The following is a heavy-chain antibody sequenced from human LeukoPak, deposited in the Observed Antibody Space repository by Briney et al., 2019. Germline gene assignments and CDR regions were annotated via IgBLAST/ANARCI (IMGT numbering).Heavy chain of an antibody. Sequence: SETLSLTCTVSGGSISSSSYYWGWIRQPPGKGLEWIGSIYYSGSTYYNPSLKSRVTISVDTSKNQFSLKLSSVTAADTAVYYCARGLWFGRLGVPTSRGYYYYYMDVWGKGTTVTVSS. J-gene: IGHJ6*03. D-gene: IGHD3-10*01. CDR2: IYYSGST. CDR3: ARGLWFGRLGVPTSRGYYYYYMDV. V-gene: IGHV4-39*02. CDR1: GGSISSSSYY.